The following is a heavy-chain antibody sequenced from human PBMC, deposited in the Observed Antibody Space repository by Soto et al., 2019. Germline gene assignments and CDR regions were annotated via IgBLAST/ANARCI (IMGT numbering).Heavy chain of an antibody. J-gene: IGHJ3*02. V-gene: IGHV3-21*01. CDR3: ARDLYSYCSGGSCYESAAFDI. Sequence: EVQLVASGGGLVKPGGSLRLSCAASGFTFSSYSMNWVRQAPGKGLEWVSSISSSSSYIYYADSVKGRFTISRDNAKNSLYLQMNSLRAEDTAVYYCARDLYSYCSGGSCYESAAFDIWGQGTMVTVSS. CDR1: GFTFSSYS. D-gene: IGHD2-15*01. CDR2: ISSSSSYI.